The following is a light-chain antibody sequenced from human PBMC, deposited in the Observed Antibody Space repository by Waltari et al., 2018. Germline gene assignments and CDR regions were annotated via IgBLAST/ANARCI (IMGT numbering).Light chain of an antibody. CDR2: EDR. CDR3: QAWDNNRVV. CDR1: KLGDKY. Sequence: SYELTQPPSVSVSPGQTARITCSGDKLGDKYVCWYQQKPGQSHVLVIYEDRKRPSGIPERFSGSNSGNTATLTISGTQAMDEADYYCQAWDNNRVVLGGGTKLTV. J-gene: IGLJ2*01. V-gene: IGLV3-1*01.